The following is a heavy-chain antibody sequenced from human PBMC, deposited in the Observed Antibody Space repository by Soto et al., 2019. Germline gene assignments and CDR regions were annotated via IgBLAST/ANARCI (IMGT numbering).Heavy chain of an antibody. CDR2: IVPIFGTT. CDR3: ASNSLGGGSQGDV. J-gene: IGHJ6*02. V-gene: IGHV1-69*01. CDR1: GDTFSSYS. Sequence: QVRLVQAGAEGNKPGSSVKVSCKASGDTFSSYSISWARQAPGQGLEWMGGIVPIFGTTVYAPRLQGRLTITADGPTSTSYMELSGLTFEDTAVYYCASNSLGGGSQGDVWGQGTTVTVSS. D-gene: IGHD3-10*01.